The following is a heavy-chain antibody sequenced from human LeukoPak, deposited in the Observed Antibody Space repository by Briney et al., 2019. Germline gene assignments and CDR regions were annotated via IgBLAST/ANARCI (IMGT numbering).Heavy chain of an antibody. D-gene: IGHD3-22*01. V-gene: IGHV1-18*04. CDR1: GFTFTVYY. CDR2: ISAYNGNT. Sequence: ASVKVSCKASGFTFTVYYIHWVRQAPGQGLEWMGWISAYNGNTNYAQKLQGRVTMTTDTSTSTAYMELRSLRSDDTAVYYCARDLSGGIWRVVVSDAFDIWGQGTMVTVSS. J-gene: IGHJ3*02. CDR3: ARDLSGGIWRVVVSDAFDI.